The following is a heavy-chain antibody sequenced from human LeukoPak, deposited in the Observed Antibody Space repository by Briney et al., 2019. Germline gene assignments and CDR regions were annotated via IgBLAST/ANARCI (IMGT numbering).Heavy chain of an antibody. D-gene: IGHD4-17*01. CDR2: IYYSGST. CDR3: ARWAHTDPDYDHDYGGKFLDY. CDR1: GGSISSSSYY. J-gene: IGHJ4*02. V-gene: IGHV4-61*01. Sequence: SETLSLTCTVSGGSISSSSYYWSWIRQPPGKGLEWIGYIYYSGSTNYNPSLKSRVTISVDTSKNQFSLKLSSVTAADTAVYYCARWAHTDPDYDHDYGGKFLDYWGQGTLVTVSS.